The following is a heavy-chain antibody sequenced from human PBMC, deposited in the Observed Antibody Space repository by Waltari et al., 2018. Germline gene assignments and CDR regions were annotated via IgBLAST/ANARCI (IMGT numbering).Heavy chain of an antibody. D-gene: IGHD3-10*01. J-gene: IGHJ6*03. CDR1: GGSISTYY. V-gene: IGHV4-4*07. CDR2: IHATGST. Sequence: VQLQESGPGLVKPSDTLSLTCTVSGGSISTYYWSWIRQPAGKGLEWIGRIHATGSTNYTPSLKSRVTMSVDTSKNQFSLKLSSVTAADTAVYYCARLPYNNIYFYYYMDVWGKGTTVTVSS. CDR3: ARLPYNNIYFYYYMDV.